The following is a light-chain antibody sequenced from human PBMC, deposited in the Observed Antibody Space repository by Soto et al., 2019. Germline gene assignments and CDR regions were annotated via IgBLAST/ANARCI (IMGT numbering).Light chain of an antibody. CDR2: EVT. J-gene: IGLJ3*02. Sequence: QSVLTQPPSASGSPGQSVTISCTGTSSDAGGYNYVSWYQQYPGRAPKLMIYEVTKRPSGVPDRVSGSKSGNTASLTVSGLQAEDEADYSCSSSAASNNFYFVFGGGTKLTVL. CDR1: SSDAGGYNY. V-gene: IGLV2-8*01. CDR3: SSSAASNNFYFV.